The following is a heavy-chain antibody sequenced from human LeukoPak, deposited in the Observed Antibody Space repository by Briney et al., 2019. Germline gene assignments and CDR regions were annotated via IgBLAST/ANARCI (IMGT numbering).Heavy chain of an antibody. CDR2: ISTSGAST. CDR3: AKVSRDGYKSGMDV. J-gene: IGHJ6*02. CDR1: GFTVSSNY. D-gene: IGHD5-24*01. Sequence: GGSLRLSCAASGFTVSSNYMSWVRQAPGKGLEWVSTISTSGASTYYADSVKGRFTISRDNSKDTLYLQKNSLRADDTAVYYCAKVSRDGYKSGMDVWGQGTTVTVSS. V-gene: IGHV3-23*01.